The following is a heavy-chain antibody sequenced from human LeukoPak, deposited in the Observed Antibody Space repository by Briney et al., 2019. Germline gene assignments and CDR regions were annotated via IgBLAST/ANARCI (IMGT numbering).Heavy chain of an antibody. V-gene: IGHV3-74*01. D-gene: IGHD3-22*01. Sequence: PGGSLRLSCAASGFTFSSYWMHWVRQAPGKGLVWVSRINSDGSSTSYADSVKGRFITSRDNAKNSLYLQMNSLRAEDTAVYYCARANYYDISGFDYWGQGTLVTVSS. CDR2: INSDGSST. CDR3: ARANYYDISGFDY. J-gene: IGHJ4*02. CDR1: GFTFSSYW.